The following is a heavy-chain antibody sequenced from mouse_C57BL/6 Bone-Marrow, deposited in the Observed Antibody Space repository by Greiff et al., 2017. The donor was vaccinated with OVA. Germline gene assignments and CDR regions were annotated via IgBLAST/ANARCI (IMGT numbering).Heavy chain of an antibody. CDR1: GFTFSDYG. J-gene: IGHJ3*01. CDR3: ARGAY. Sequence: DVQLVESGGGLVKPGGSLKLSCAASGFTFSDYGMHWVRQAPETGLEWVAYISRGSSTIYYADTVKGRFTISRDNAKNTLFLQMTSLRSEDTAMYYCARGAYGGQGTLVTVSA. V-gene: IGHV5-17*01. CDR2: ISRGSSTI.